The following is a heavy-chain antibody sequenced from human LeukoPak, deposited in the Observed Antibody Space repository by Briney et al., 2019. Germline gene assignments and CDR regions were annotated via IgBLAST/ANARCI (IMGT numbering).Heavy chain of an antibody. CDR1: GYTFTSYD. J-gene: IGHJ4*02. D-gene: IGHD6-13*01. Sequence: GASVKVSCKASGYTFTSYDINWVRQAPGQGLEWMGRIIPILGIANYAQKFQGRVTITADKSTSTAYMELSSLRSEDTAVYYCARGGIAAAGYDYWGQGTLVTVSS. V-gene: IGHV1-69*04. CDR2: IIPILGIA. CDR3: ARGGIAAAGYDY.